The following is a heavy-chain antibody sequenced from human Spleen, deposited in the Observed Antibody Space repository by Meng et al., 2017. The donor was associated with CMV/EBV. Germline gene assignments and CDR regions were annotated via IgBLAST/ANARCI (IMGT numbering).Heavy chain of an antibody. Sequence: SGGTFSSYAISWVRQAPGQGLEWMGGIIPIFGTANYAQKFQGRVTITTDESTSTAYMELSSLRSEDTAVYYCARRAESSSWYDSFDYWGQGTLVTVSS. D-gene: IGHD6-13*01. CDR3: ARRAESSSWYDSFDY. V-gene: IGHV1-69*05. J-gene: IGHJ4*02. CDR2: IIPIFGTA. CDR1: GGTFSSYA.